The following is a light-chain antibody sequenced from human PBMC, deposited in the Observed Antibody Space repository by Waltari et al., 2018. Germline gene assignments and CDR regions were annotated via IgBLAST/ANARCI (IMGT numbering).Light chain of an antibody. CDR3: SSYIDSSTLEL. J-gene: IGLJ2*01. CDR2: DVS. CDR1: SSYIGGSNY. Sequence: QSALTQPASVSGSPGQSITISCTGTSSYIGGSNYVSWSQQVPGKAPKLIIYDVSNRPSGVSSRFSGSKSGNTASLTISGLQAEDEANYYCSSYIDSSTLELFGGGTSLTVL. V-gene: IGLV2-14*03.